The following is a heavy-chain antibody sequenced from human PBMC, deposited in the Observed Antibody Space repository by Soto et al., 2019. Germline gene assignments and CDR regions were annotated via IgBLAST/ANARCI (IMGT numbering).Heavy chain of an antibody. D-gene: IGHD3-3*01. J-gene: IGHJ4*02. Sequence: ASVTVSCKASGYTFTSYYSNWLRQATGQRHEWMGWMNPNSGNTGYAQKFQGRVTMTRNTSISTAYVELSSLRSEDTAVYYSTRGITDGDHSFDYWGQGTLVTVSS. CDR2: MNPNSGNT. CDR3: TRGITDGDHSFDY. V-gene: IGHV1-8*01. CDR1: GYTFTSYY.